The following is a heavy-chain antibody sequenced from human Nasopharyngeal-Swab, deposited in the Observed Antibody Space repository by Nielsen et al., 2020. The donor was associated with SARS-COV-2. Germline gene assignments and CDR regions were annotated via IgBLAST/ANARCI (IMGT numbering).Heavy chain of an antibody. CDR3: AKGSGYYYDSSGRPGAFDI. Sequence: VRQAPGKGLEWVSGIGGSGRSTYYADSVKGRFTISRDNSKNTLYLQMNSLRAEDTAVYYCAKGSGYYYDSSGRPGAFDIWGQGTMVTVSS. D-gene: IGHD3-22*01. J-gene: IGHJ3*02. V-gene: IGHV3-23*01. CDR2: IGGSGRST.